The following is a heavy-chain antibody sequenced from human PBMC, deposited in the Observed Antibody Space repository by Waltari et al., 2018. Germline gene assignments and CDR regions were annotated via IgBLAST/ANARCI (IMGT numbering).Heavy chain of an antibody. CDR1: GFTVSDSD. V-gene: IGHV3-53*02. CDR2: IHSGGST. D-gene: IGHD3-3*01. Sequence: EVQLVETGGGLIQPGGSLRLSCAASGFTVSDSDLTWVRQAPGKGLEWVSLIHSGGSTFYADSVKGRFTISRDYSKNTLYLQMNSLRAEDSALYYCARGPYNFWSGYSFEYWGQGTLVTVSS. CDR3: ARGPYNFWSGYSFEY. J-gene: IGHJ4*02.